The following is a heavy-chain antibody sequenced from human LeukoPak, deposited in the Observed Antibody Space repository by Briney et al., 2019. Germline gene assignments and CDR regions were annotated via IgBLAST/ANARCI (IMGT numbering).Heavy chain of an antibody. J-gene: IGHJ4*02. CDR3: ARSTRRRLVNDLHLDY. D-gene: IGHD2-8*02. CDR1: GFTFSSYA. Sequence: PGGSLRLSCAASGFTFSSYAMSWVRQAPGKGLEWVSGISGSGGNTYYADSVKGRFTISRDNSKNTLYLQMNSLRAEDTAVYYCARSTRRRLVNDLHLDYWGQGTLVTVSS. V-gene: IGHV3-23*01. CDR2: ISGSGGNT.